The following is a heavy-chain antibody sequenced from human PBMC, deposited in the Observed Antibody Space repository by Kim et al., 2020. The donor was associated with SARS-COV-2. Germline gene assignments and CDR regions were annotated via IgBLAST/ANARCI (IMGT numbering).Heavy chain of an antibody. J-gene: IGHJ4*02. CDR2: IYYSGST. CDR1: GGSVSSGSYY. D-gene: IGHD5-12*01. Sequence: SETLSLTCTVSGGSVSSGSYYWSWIRQPPGKGLEWIGYIYYSGSTNYNPSLKSRVTISVDTSKNQFSLKLSSVTAADTAVYYCARQPDEWDIVATGYFDYWGQGTLVTVSS. CDR3: ARQPDEWDIVATGYFDY. V-gene: IGHV4-61*01.